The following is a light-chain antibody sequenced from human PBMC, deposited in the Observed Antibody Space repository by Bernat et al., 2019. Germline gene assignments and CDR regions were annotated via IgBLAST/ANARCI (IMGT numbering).Light chain of an antibody. CDR1: QSVSSEY. CDR2: GAS. CDR3: QQYGTSTLFA. V-gene: IGKV3-20*01. J-gene: IGKJ3*01. Sequence: ESVLTQSPGTLSLSPGERATLFCRASQSVSSEYLAWYQQKPGQAPRLLIYGASRRATGIPDRFSGSGSGTEFTLSISGLEPDDFAVYFCQQYGTSTLFAFGPGTKV.